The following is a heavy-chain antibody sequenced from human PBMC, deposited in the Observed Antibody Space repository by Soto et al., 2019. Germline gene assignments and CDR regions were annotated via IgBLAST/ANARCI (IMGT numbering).Heavy chain of an antibody. CDR2: VRSSSSTI. CDR1: GFTFSSYG. D-gene: IGHD1-26*01. Sequence: EEQLVESGGGLVQPGGSLRLSCVASGFTFSSYGMNWVRQAPGKGLEWVSYVRSSSSTIYYADSVKGRFTISRDNAKNSLFLQMNSLRDEDTAVYYCARTHIVGGTEQSDPWGQGTLVTVSS. CDR3: ARTHIVGGTEQSDP. J-gene: IGHJ5*02. V-gene: IGHV3-48*02.